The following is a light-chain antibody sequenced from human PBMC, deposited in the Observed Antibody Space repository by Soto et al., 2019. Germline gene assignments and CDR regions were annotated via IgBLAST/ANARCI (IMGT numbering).Light chain of an antibody. CDR2: KAS. V-gene: IGKV1-5*03. Sequence: DIQMTQSPSTLSASVGDRVTITCRASQSINNWLAWYQQKPGKAPKLLIYKASSLESGVPSRFSGSGSGTEFTLTISSLQPDDFATYFRQQYNAYWAFGQGTKVEV. J-gene: IGKJ1*01. CDR1: QSINNW. CDR3: QQYNAYWA.